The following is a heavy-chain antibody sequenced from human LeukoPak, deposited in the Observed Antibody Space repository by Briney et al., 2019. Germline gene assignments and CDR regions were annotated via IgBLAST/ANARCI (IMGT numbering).Heavy chain of an antibody. V-gene: IGHV3-33*01. CDR2: IWYDGSNK. D-gene: IGHD3-22*01. CDR1: GFTFSSYG. Sequence: PGRSLRLSCAASGFTFSSYGMHWVRQAPGKGLEWVSIIWYDGSNKYYADSVKGRFTISRDDSKNTVYLQMNSLRVEDTAVYYCAAACGYSYFEHWGQGTLVIVPS. CDR3: AAACGYSYFEH. J-gene: IGHJ1*01.